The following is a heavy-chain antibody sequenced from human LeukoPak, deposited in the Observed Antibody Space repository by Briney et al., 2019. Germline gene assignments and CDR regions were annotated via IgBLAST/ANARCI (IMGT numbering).Heavy chain of an antibody. J-gene: IGHJ1*01. D-gene: IGHD3-22*01. CDR2: ISGSGGST. Sequence: PGGSLRLSCAASGFTFSSYAMSWVRQAPGKGLEWVSAISGSGGSTYYADSVKGRVTISRDNSKNTLYLQMNSLRAEDTAVYYCAKMIVVVTGYFQHWGQGTLVTVSS. CDR1: GFTFSSYA. CDR3: AKMIVVVTGYFQH. V-gene: IGHV3-23*01.